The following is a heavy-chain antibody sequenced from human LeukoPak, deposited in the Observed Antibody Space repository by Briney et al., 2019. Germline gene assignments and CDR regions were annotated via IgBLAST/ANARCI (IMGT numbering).Heavy chain of an antibody. CDR1: GFIFSSYN. D-gene: IGHD4-11*01. CDR2: ISSSSSTI. CDR3: ARAPPSNYVDY. J-gene: IGHJ4*02. V-gene: IGHV3-48*01. Sequence: GGSLRLSCAASGFIFSSYNMNWVRQAPGKGLEWVSYISSSSSTIYYADSVKGRFIISRDNAKNSLYPQMNSLRAEDTAVYYCARAPPSNYVDYWGQGTLVTVSS.